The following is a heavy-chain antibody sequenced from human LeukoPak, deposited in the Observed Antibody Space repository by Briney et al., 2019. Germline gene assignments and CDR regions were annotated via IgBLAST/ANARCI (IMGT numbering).Heavy chain of an antibody. CDR3: ARGYSYGPYYFDY. D-gene: IGHD5-18*01. V-gene: IGHV1-69*05. CDR1: GGTFSSYA. J-gene: IGHJ4*02. Sequence: ASVKVSCKASGGTFSSYAISWVRQAPGQGLEWMGGIIPIFGTANYAQKFQGRVTITTDESTSTAYMELSSLRPEDTAVYYCARGYSYGPYYFDYWGQGTLVTVSS. CDR2: IIPIFGTA.